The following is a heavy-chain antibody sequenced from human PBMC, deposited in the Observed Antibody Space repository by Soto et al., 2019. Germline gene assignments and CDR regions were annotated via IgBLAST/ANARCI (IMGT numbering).Heavy chain of an antibody. Sequence: GWSLRLSCVASVFTFSNYNMNWVRQAPGKGLEWVSHISGTGVYIHYADAVKGRFTISRDNAKSSVYLQMNSLRAEDTAVYYCAREGALKPFSSWGQGALVTVSS. CDR3: AREGALKPFSS. CDR1: VFTFSNYN. CDR2: ISGTGVYI. J-gene: IGHJ5*02. V-gene: IGHV3-21*01.